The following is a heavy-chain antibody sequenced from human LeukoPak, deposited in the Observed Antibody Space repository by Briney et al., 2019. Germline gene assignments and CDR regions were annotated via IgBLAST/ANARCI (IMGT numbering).Heavy chain of an antibody. CDR3: ARVSGSLGSSGLI. D-gene: IGHD3-22*01. J-gene: IGHJ4*02. Sequence: ASVKVSCKASGYTFTNYGITWMRQAPGQGLEWMGWINTYNGNTNYAQKLQGRVTITTDTSTSTAYMELRSLRSDDTAVYYCARVSGSLGSSGLIWGQGTLVTVSS. CDR2: INTYNGNT. CDR1: GYTFTNYG. V-gene: IGHV1-18*01.